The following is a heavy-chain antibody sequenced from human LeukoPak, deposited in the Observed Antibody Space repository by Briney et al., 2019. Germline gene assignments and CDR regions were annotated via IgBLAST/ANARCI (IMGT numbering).Heavy chain of an antibody. J-gene: IGHJ4*02. CDR1: GFTFSSYG. CDR2: ISYDGSNK. CDR3: AKGYTLSYDILTVDY. Sequence: GGSLRLSCAASGFTFSSYGMNWVRQAPGKGLEWVAVISYDGSNKYYADSVKGRFTISRDNSKNTLYLQMNSLRAEDTAVYYCAKGYTLSYDILTVDYWGQGTLVTVSS. D-gene: IGHD3-9*01. V-gene: IGHV3-30*18.